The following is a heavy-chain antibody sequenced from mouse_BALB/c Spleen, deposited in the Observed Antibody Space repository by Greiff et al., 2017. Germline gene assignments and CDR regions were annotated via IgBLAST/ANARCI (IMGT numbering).Heavy chain of an antibody. V-gene: IGHV1-87*01. Sequence: QVQPQPSGAELARPGASVKLSCKASGYNFTYLRMPGVKQRPGQGLEWIGAIYPGDGDTRYTQKFKGKATLTADKSSSTAYMQLSSLASEDSAVYYCARGREYDEAWFAYWGQGTLVTVSA. CDR2: IYPGDGDT. CDR1: GYNFTYLR. D-gene: IGHD2-14*01. CDR3: ARGREYDEAWFAY. J-gene: IGHJ3*01.